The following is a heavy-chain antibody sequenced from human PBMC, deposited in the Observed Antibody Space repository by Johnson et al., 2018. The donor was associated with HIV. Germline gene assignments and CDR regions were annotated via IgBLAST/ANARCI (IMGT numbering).Heavy chain of an antibody. V-gene: IGHV3-74*01. CDR1: GFTFSPYW. CDR2: IISDVSSA. J-gene: IGHJ3*02. CDR3: ARETGDPVVPAARDAFDI. Sequence: MQLVESGGGLVQPGGSLRLSCAASGFTFSPYWMHWVRQAPGQGLVWVSRIISDVSSAIYTDSVTGRFTISRDNAKNSLYLQMNSLRAEDTAVYYCARETGDPVVPAARDAFDIWGQGTMVTVSS. D-gene: IGHD2-2*01.